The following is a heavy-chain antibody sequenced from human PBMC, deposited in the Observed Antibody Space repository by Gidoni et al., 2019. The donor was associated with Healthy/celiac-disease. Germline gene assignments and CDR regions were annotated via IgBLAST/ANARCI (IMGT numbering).Heavy chain of an antibody. V-gene: IGHV4-59*01. CDR2: IYYSGST. CDR1: GGSLSSYY. J-gene: IGHJ3*02. CDR3: ARGSGSYYDRGAFDI. Sequence: QVQLQESGPGLVKPSETLSLTCPVSGGSLSSYYWSLIRQPPGKGLEWIGYIYYSGSTNYNPSLKSRVTISVDTSKNQFSLKLSSVTAADTAVYYCARGSGSYYDRGAFDIWGQGTMVTVSS. D-gene: IGHD1-26*01.